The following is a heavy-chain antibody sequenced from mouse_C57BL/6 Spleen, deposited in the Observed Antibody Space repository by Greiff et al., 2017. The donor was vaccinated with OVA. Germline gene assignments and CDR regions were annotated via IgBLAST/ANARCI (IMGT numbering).Heavy chain of an antibody. CDR2: ISYDGSN. J-gene: IGHJ2*01. Sequence: EVQLQESGPGLVKPSQSLSLTCSVTGYSITSGYYWNWIRQFPGNKLEWMGYISYDGSNNYNPSLKNRISITRDTSKNQFFLKLNSVTTEDTATYYCARTGGTRYFDYWGQGTTLTVSS. V-gene: IGHV3-6*01. CDR3: ARTGGTRYFDY. CDR1: GYSITSGYY.